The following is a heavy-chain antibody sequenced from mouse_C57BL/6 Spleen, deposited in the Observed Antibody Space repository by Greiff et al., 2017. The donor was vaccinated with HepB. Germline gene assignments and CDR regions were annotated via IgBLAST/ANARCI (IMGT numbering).Heavy chain of an antibody. D-gene: IGHD1-1*01. CDR2: ISSGSSTI. CDR1: GFTFSDYG. CDR3: ARPGLYYGPFAY. Sequence: DVMLVESGGGLVKPGGSLKLSCAASGFTFSDYGMHWVRQAPEKGLEWVAYISSGSSTIYYADTVKGRFTISRDNAKNTLFLQMTSLRSEDTAMYYCARPGLYYGPFAYWGQGTLVTGSA. V-gene: IGHV5-17*01. J-gene: IGHJ3*01.